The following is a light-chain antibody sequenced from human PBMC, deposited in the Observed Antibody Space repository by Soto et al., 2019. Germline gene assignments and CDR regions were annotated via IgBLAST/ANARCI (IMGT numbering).Light chain of an antibody. CDR3: CSYAGSYTWV. CDR1: SSDVGGYDY. CDR2: GVS. J-gene: IGLJ3*02. Sequence: QSALTQPRSVSGSPGQSVTISCTGTSSDVGGYDYVSWYQQHPGKAPKLMIYGVSKWPSGVPDRFSGSKSGNTASLTISGLQAEGEADYYCCSYAGSYTWVFGGGTKLTVL. V-gene: IGLV2-11*01.